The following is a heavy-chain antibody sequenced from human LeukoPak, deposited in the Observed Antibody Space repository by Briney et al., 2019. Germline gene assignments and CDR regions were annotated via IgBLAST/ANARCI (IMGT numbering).Heavy chain of an antibody. Sequence: SCKASGYTFTSYAMHWVRQAPGKGLEWVAVISYDGSNKYYADSVKGRFTISRDNSKNTLYLQMNSLRAEDTAVYYCARVAAAGYANCGMDVWGQGTTVTVSS. CDR3: ARVAAAGYANCGMDV. J-gene: IGHJ6*02. CDR2: ISYDGSNK. CDR1: GYTFTSYA. D-gene: IGHD6-13*01. V-gene: IGHV3-30*04.